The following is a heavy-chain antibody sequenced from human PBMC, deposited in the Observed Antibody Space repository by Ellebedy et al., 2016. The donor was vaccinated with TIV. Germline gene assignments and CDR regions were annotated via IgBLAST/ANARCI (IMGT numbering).Heavy chain of an antibody. CDR1: GGSISNSDYY. V-gene: IGHV4-39*07. CDR2: IYYSGSA. J-gene: IGHJ5*02. CDR3: ARDPALPRGRFDT. Sequence: MPSETLSLTCTVSGGSISNSDYYWNWIRQPPGKGLEWIGSIYYSGSAYYNPSLKSRVTVSVGTSKNQFSLNLSSVTAADTAVYYCARDPALPRGRFDTWGQGTLVTVSS.